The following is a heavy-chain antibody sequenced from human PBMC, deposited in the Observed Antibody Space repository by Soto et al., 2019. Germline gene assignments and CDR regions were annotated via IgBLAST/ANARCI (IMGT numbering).Heavy chain of an antibody. V-gene: IGHV4-39*01. CDR1: GGSFSSSNDY. CDR3: XXXXXXXXXAY. CDR2: FYFGGST. J-gene: IGHJ4*01. Sequence: QPQLQESGPGLVKPSETLSLTCTVSGGSFSSSNDYWVWIRQPPGKGLEWVGSFYFGGSTYYNPXXXXXXXXXXXXXXXXXXXXXXXXXXXXXXXXXXXXXXXXXXXAYWGRGTQVTVSS.